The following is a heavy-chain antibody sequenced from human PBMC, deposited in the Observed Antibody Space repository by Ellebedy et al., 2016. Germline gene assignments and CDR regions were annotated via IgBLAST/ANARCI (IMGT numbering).Heavy chain of an antibody. V-gene: IGHV4-4*02. D-gene: IGHD3-9*01. J-gene: IGHJ4*02. CDR2: IYHTGII. CDR1: GGSISSIYW. CDR3: ARSGYYSLHY. Sequence: SETLSLTXVVSGGSISSIYWWSWVRQSPGKGLEWLGEIYHTGIINYNPSLQSRVTISLDNSKSQVSLRLSSVTAADTAVYFCARSGYYSLHYWGQGTLVTVSS.